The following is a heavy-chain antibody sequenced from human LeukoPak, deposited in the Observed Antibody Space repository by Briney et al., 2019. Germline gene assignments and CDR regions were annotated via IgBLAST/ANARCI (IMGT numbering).Heavy chain of an antibody. V-gene: IGHV1-8*01. J-gene: IGHJ5*02. CDR1: GYTFTSYD. CDR3: ARVVYDFWSGYYDGT. Sequence: GASVKASCKASGYTFTSYDINWVRQATGQGLEWMGWMNPNSGNTGYAQKFQGRVTMTRNTSISTAYMELSSLRSEDTAVYYCARVVYDFWSGYYDGTWGQGTLVTVSS. CDR2: MNPNSGNT. D-gene: IGHD3-3*01.